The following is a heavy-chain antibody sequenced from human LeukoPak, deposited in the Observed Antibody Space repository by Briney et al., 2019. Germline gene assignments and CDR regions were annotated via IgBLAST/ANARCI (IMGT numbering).Heavy chain of an antibody. CDR3: ARDWSATGGYYFDY. D-gene: IGHD3-9*01. CDR1: GFTFDDYA. Sequence: PGGSLRLSCAASGFTFDDYAMRWVRQAPGKGLEWVSGISWNSGSIGYADSVKGRFTISRDNAKNSLYLQMNSLRAEDTALYYCARDWSATGGYYFDYWGQGTLVTVSS. CDR2: ISWNSGSI. V-gene: IGHV3-9*01. J-gene: IGHJ4*02.